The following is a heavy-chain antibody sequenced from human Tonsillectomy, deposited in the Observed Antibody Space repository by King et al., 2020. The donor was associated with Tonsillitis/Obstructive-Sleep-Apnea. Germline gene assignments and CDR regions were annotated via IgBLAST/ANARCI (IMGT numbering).Heavy chain of an antibody. CDR2: IIPIFGPA. CDR3: ARSVATIDYYYYHYMDV. V-gene: IGHV1-69*12. CDR1: GVTFRSYD. D-gene: IGHD5-12*01. J-gene: IGHJ6*03. Sequence: VQLVQSGAEVKKPGSSAKLSCKASGVTFRSYDISWGRQAPGQGLEWMGGIIPIFGPANDPQKFQGRVTVTAAESTSTAYMELSSLRSEDTAVYYCARSVATIDYYYYHYMDVWGKGTTVTVSS.